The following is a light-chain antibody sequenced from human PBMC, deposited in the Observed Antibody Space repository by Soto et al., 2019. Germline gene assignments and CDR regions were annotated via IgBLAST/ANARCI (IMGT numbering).Light chain of an antibody. CDR3: HVWDSISGHYI. CDR2: DDS. CDR1: NIGRKS. V-gene: IGLV3-21*02. Sequence: SYELTQPPSVSVAPGQTARISCGGNNIGRKSVHWYQQKPGRAPVVVVYDDSDRPSGIPERFSGANSGDTATLTISRVEAGDEADYYCHVWDSISGHYIFGTGTKVTVL. J-gene: IGLJ1*01.